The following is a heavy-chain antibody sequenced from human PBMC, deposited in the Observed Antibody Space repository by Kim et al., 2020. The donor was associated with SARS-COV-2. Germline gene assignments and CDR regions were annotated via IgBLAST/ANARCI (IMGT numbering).Heavy chain of an antibody. J-gene: IGHJ6*02. Sequence: SLKSRVTISVDTSKNQFSLKLSSVTAADTAVYYCARDREGTTGGYYGMDVWGQGTTVTVSS. V-gene: IGHV4-59*01. D-gene: IGHD4-17*01. CDR3: ARDREGTTGGYYGMDV.